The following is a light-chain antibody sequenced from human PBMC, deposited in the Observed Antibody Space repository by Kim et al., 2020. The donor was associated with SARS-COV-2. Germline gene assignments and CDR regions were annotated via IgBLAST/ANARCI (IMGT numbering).Light chain of an antibody. J-gene: IGLJ3*02. V-gene: IGLV3-9*01. Sequence: SYELTQPLSVSVALGQTARITCGGNNIETKNVHWCQQKPGQAPVLVIYRDSNRPSGLPERFSGSNSGNTATLTISRAQAGAEADYYCQVWDSSTWVFGGG. CDR2: RDS. CDR3: QVWDSSTWV. CDR1: NIETKN.